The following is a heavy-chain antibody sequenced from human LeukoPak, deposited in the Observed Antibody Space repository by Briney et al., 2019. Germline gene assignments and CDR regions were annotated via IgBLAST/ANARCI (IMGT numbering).Heavy chain of an antibody. CDR3: AKDRDTYGSIYYFDD. D-gene: IGHD5-18*01. J-gene: IGHJ4*02. V-gene: IGHV3-30*18. Sequence: PGRSLRLSCAASGFTFSRYGMHWVRQGPGKGLEWVAVISYDGKDKHYADSVKGRFTISRDNSKNTLYLQMNSLRAEDTAVYYCAKDRDTYGSIYYFDDWGQGTLVTVSS. CDR1: GFTFSRYG. CDR2: ISYDGKDK.